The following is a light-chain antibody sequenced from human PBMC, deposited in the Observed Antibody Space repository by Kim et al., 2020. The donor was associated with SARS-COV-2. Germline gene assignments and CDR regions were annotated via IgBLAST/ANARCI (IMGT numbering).Light chain of an antibody. CDR1: SSNIGNNA. Sequence: QSVLTQPPSVSEAPRQRVTISCSGSSSNIGNNAVNWYQQLPGKAPKLLIYYDDLLPSGVSDRFSGSKSGTSASLAISGLQSEDEADYFCAAWDDRLNGRVFGGGTKLNVL. J-gene: IGLJ3*02. CDR3: AAWDDRLNGRV. V-gene: IGLV1-36*01. CDR2: YDD.